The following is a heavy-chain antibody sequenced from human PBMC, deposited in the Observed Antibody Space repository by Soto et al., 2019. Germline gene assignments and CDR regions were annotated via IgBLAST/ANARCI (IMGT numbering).Heavy chain of an antibody. V-gene: IGHV1-69*01. Sequence: QVLLVQSGAEMKQPGSSVSVSCKASGDSFTNYAFTWVRQAPGQGPEWLGGIILALGTPHYSQRFQGRLTISGDESSSTVYMELGSLRLDDTAVYYCGRYCTNTKCRGGYYLDLWGQGTLLTVSS. J-gene: IGHJ5*02. D-gene: IGHD2-8*01. CDR2: IILALGTP. CDR1: GDSFTNYA. CDR3: GRYCTNTKCRGGYYLDL.